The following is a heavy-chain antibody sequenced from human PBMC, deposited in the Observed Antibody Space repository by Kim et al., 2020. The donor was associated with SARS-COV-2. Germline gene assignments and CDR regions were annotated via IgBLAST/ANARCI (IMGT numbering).Heavy chain of an antibody. CDR3: ARGADWRWLQADHYYGMDV. CDR2: ISSSGSTI. Sequence: GWSLRLSCAASGFTFSSYEMNWVRQAPGKGLEWVSYISSSGSTIYYADSVKGRFTISRDNAKNSLYLQMNSLRGEDTAVYYCARGADWRWLQADHYYGMDVWGQGTTVTVSS. V-gene: IGHV3-48*03. J-gene: IGHJ6*02. D-gene: IGHD5-12*01. CDR1: GFTFSSYE.